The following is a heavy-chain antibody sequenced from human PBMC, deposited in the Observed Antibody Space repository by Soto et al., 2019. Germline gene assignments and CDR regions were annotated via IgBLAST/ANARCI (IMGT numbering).Heavy chain of an antibody. CDR3: ARRITIFGVASYYWFDP. CDR2: IYHSGST. D-gene: IGHD3-3*01. CDR1: GGSISSGGYS. J-gene: IGHJ5*02. Sequence: SETLSLTCTVSGGSISSGGYSWSWIRQPPGKGLEWIGYIYHSGSTYYNPSLKSRVTISVDRSKNQFSLKLSSVTAADTAVYYCARRITIFGVASYYWFDPWGQGTPFTVPS. V-gene: IGHV4-30-2*01.